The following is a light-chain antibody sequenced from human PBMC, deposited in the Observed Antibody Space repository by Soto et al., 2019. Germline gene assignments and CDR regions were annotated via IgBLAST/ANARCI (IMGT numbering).Light chain of an antibody. J-gene: IGKJ5*01. V-gene: IGKV1-39*01. CDR2: AAS. Sequence: DIQMTQSPSSLSASVGDRVTITCRASQSISSYLNWYQQKPGKAPKLLIYAASSLQSGVPTRFSGSRSGTDFSPTISSLQPEDFATYYCQQSYSTPSITFGQGTRLEIK. CDR1: QSISSY. CDR3: QQSYSTPSIT.